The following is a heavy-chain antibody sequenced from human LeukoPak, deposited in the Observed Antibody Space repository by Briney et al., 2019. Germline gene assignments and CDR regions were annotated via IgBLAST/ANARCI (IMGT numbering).Heavy chain of an antibody. CDR3: ARDPPGYCSGGSCYKNAFDI. J-gene: IGHJ3*02. CDR1: GFTFNNYA. D-gene: IGHD2-15*01. CDR2: ISSSGSTI. V-gene: IGHV3-48*03. Sequence: GGSLRLSCATSGFTFNNYAMNWVRQAPGKGLEWVSYISSSGSTIYYADSVKGRFTISRDNAKNSLYLQMNSLRAEDTAVYYCARDPPGYCSGGSCYKNAFDIWGQGTMVTVSS.